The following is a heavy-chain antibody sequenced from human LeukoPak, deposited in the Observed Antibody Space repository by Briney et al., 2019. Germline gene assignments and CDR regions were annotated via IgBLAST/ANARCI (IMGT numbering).Heavy chain of an antibody. CDR1: GGTFSSYA. V-gene: IGHV1-69*04. CDR3: ARGSVYFDY. Sequence: ASVKVSCKASGGTFSSYAISWVRQAPGRGLEWMGRIIPIFGIANYAQKFQGRVTITADKSTSTAYMELSSLRSEDTAVYYCARGSVYFDYWGQGTLVTVSS. CDR2: IIPIFGIA. J-gene: IGHJ4*02. D-gene: IGHD1-14*01.